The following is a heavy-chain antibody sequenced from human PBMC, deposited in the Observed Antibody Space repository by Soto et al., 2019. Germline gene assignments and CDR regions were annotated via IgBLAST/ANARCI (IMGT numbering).Heavy chain of an antibody. J-gene: IGHJ3*02. Sequence: SLRLSCAASGFTFSSYAMSWVRQAPGKGLEWVSGISWNSGSIGYADSVKGRFTISRDNAKNSLYLQMNSLRAEDTALYYCAKDMSPQGAFNIWGQGTMVTVSS. CDR1: GFTFSSYA. V-gene: IGHV3-9*01. CDR3: AKDMSPQGAFNI. CDR2: ISWNSGSI.